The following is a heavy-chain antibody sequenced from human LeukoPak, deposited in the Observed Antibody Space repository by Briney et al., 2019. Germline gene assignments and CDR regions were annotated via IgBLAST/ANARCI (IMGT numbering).Heavy chain of an antibody. D-gene: IGHD2-2*01. CDR2: INHSGST. V-gene: IGHV4-34*01. Sequence: SETLSLTCAVYGGSFSGYYWSWIRHPPGKGLEWIGEINHSGSTNYNPSLKSRVTISVDTSKNQFSLKLSSVTAADTAVYYCARDCSSTSCYFPWGQGTLVTVSS. CDR1: GGSFSGYY. CDR3: ARDCSSTSCYFP. J-gene: IGHJ5*02.